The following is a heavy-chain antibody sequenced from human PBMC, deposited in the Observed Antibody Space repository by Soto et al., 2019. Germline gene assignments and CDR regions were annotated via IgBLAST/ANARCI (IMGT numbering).Heavy chain of an antibody. CDR2: IYYSLST. CDR1: GGAIRRGDYY. J-gene: IGHJ4*02. V-gene: IGHV4-30-4*01. Sequence: TLAPTGTITGGAIRRGDYYSSWIRHPPGKGLEWIGYIYYSLSTYYNPSPKSLVTISVDTSKNQFSLKLSSVTAADTAVYYCARDSSGSYPNYFDYWGQGTMVPDSS. D-gene: IGHD1-26*01. CDR3: ARDSSGSYPNYFDY.